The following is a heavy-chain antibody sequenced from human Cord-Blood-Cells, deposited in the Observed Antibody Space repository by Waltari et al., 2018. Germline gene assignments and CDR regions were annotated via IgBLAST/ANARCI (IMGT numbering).Heavy chain of an antibody. Sequence: QVQLVQSGAEVKKPGASVKVSCKVSGYTLTELSMHWVRQAPGKGLEWMGGFDPEDGETIYAQKFQGRVTMTEDTSTDTAYMELSILRSEDTAVYYCATHIGPIFGVVKWFDPWGQGTLVTVSS. D-gene: IGHD3-3*01. CDR3: ATHIGPIFGVVKWFDP. J-gene: IGHJ5*02. CDR2: FDPEDGET. CDR1: GYTLTELS. V-gene: IGHV1-24*01.